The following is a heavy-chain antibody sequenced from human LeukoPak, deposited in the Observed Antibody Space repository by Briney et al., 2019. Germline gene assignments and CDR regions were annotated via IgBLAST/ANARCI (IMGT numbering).Heavy chain of an antibody. D-gene: IGHD6-13*01. CDR2: INSDGSST. CDR3: GRIIAAAGTPD. J-gene: IGHJ4*02. Sequence: GGSLRLSCAASGITFSSYWMHWVRQAPGKGLVWVSRINSDGSSTNYADSVKGRFTISRDNARNTLYLQMNSLRAEDTAVYYCGRIIAAAGTPDWGQGTLVTVSS. CDR1: GITFSSYW. V-gene: IGHV3-74*01.